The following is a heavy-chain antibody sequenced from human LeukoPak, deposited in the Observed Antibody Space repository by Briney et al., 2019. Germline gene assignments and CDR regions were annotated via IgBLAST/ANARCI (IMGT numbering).Heavy chain of an antibody. V-gene: IGHV3-23*01. J-gene: IGHJ4*02. D-gene: IGHD2-2*02. CDR1: GFTSSSYA. Sequence: PGGSLRLSCAASGFTSSSYAMSWVRKAPGKGREGVSGRSSSGGSTYYADSVKGRFSISRDNSKNTLYLQMNSLRAEDTTVFYCAKGSCRSTSCYRVDSWGQGTLVTVSS. CDR3: AKGSCRSTSCYRVDS. CDR2: RSSSGGST.